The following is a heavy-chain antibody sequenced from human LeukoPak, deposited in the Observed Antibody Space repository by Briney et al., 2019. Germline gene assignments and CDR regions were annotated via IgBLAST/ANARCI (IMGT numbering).Heavy chain of an antibody. J-gene: IGHJ4*02. Sequence: GASVKVSCKASGGTFSSYGISWVRQAPGQGLEWMGWISAYNGNTNYAQKLQGRVTMSTDTSTSTAYMELRSLRSDDTAVYYCARDGHYYYFDYWGQGTLVTVSS. CDR3: ARDGHYYYFDY. V-gene: IGHV1-18*01. CDR1: GGTFSSYG. CDR2: ISAYNGNT. D-gene: IGHD2-21*01.